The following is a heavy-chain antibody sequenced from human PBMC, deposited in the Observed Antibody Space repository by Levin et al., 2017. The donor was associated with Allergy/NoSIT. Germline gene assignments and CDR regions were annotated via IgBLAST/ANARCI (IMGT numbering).Heavy chain of an antibody. CDR1: GFPFSSSW. CDR3: ARGLETANLWDY. D-gene: IGHD5-18*01. V-gene: IGHV3-7*01. Sequence: LSLTCAASGFPFSSSWMSWVRQAPGKGLEWVANIKQDGSEKYYVDSVKGRFTISRDNAKNSLYLQMNSLRAEDTAVYYCARGLETANLWDYWGQGILVTVSS. J-gene: IGHJ4*02. CDR2: IKQDGSEK.